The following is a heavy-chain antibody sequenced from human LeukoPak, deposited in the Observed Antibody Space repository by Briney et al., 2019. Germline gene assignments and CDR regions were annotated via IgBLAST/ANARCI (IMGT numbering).Heavy chain of an antibody. CDR1: GGSISSYY. CDR3: ARIGHEDYYFGY. J-gene: IGHJ4*02. CDR2: IYYSGST. Sequence: SETLSLTCTVSGGSISSYYWSWIRQPPGKGLEWIGYIYYSGSTNYNPSLKSRVTISVDTSKNQFSLKLSSVTAADTAVYYCARIGHEDYYFGYWGQGTLVTVSS. V-gene: IGHV4-59*01.